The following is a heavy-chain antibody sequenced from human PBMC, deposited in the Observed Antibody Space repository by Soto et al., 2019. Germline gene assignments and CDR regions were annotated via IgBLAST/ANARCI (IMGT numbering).Heavy chain of an antibody. D-gene: IGHD2-15*01. Sequence: GGSQRLSCAASGFTFSSYSMNWVRQAPGKGLEWISLISKSTRTAYYADSVKGRFTISRDNTKNSVYLQMNSLRADDTAVYYCSRGWFPWGQGTLVTVSS. V-gene: IGHV3-48*04. CDR2: ISKSTRTA. CDR3: SRGWFP. J-gene: IGHJ5*02. CDR1: GFTFSSYS.